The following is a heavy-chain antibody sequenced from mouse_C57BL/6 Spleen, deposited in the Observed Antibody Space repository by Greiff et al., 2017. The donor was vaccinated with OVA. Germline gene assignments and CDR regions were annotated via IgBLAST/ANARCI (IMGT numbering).Heavy chain of an antibody. CDR2: IYPGDGDT. Sequence: QVQLKESGPELVKPGASVKISCKASGYAFSSSWMNWVKQRPGKGLEWIGRIYPGDGDTNYNGKFKGKATLTADKSSSTAYMQLSSLTSEDSAVYFCAREGSYYSNYRSYAMDYWGQGTSVTVSS. CDR3: AREGSYYSNYRSYAMDY. J-gene: IGHJ4*01. D-gene: IGHD2-5*01. V-gene: IGHV1-82*01. CDR1: GYAFSSSW.